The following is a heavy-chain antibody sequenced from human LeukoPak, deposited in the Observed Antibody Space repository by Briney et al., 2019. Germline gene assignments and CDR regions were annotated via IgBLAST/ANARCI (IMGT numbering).Heavy chain of an antibody. CDR3: AKGAISACYSLDQ. J-gene: IGHJ4*02. CDR2: IRSDGSNK. Sequence: GGSLRLSCAASEFTLGSCGMHWVRQAPGKGLEWVAFIRSDGSNKNYADSVKGRFTISRDSSKNTLPLQMNNLRAEDTAVYFCAKGAISACYSLDQWGQGALVTVSS. CDR1: EFTLGSCG. D-gene: IGHD2/OR15-2a*01. V-gene: IGHV3-30*02.